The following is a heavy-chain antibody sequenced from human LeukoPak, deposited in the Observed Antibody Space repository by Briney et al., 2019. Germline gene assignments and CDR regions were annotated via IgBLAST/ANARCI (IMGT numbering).Heavy chain of an antibody. CDR1: GGSISSYY. Sequence: SETLSLTCTVSGGSISSYYWSWLRQPAGKGLEWIGRIYTSGSTNYNPSLKSRVTMSVDTSRNQFSLKLSSVTAADTAVYYCARDTRSGGWFDPWGQGTLVTVSS. CDR3: ARDTRSGGWFDP. CDR2: IYTSGST. D-gene: IGHD3-3*01. J-gene: IGHJ5*02. V-gene: IGHV4-4*07.